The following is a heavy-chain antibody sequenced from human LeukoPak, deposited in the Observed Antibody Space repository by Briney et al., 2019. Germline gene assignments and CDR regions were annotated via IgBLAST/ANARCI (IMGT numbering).Heavy chain of an antibody. CDR1: GFTFSSYS. CDR2: ISSSSSYI. D-gene: IGHD6-13*01. J-gene: IGHJ4*02. CDR3: ARDLSGYSSSWFDY. V-gene: IGHV3-21*01. Sequence: GGSLRLSCAASGFTFSSYSMNWVRQAPGKGLEWVSSISSSSSYIYYADSVKGRFTISRDNAKNSLYLQMNSLRAEDTAVYYCARDLSGYSSSWFDYWGQGTLVTVSS.